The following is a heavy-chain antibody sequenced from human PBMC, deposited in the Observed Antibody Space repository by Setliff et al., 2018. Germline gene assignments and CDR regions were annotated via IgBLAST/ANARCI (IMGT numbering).Heavy chain of an antibody. CDR3: ATDSSDYDFWSGYPLEPPSYYYYYMDV. J-gene: IGHJ6*03. CDR1: GGSISSSSYY. D-gene: IGHD3-3*01. Sequence: SLTCTVSGGSISSSSYYWGWIRQPPGKGLGCIGSIYYSGSTYYNPSLKTRVTISVDMSKNQFPLKLSSVTAADTAVYYCATDSSDYDFWSGYPLEPPSYYYYYMDVWGKGTTVTVSS. CDR2: IYYSGST. V-gene: IGHV4-39*06.